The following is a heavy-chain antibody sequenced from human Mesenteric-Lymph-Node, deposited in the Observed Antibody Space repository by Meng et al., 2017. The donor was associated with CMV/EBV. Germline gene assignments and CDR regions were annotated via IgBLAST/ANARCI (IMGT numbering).Heavy chain of an antibody. CDR3: ARARRKLLWFGEFGY. V-gene: IGHV4-34*01. J-gene: IGHJ4*02. D-gene: IGHD3-10*01. Sequence: SETLSLTCTVSGGSISSYYWSWIRQPPGKGLEWIGEINHSGSTNYNPSLKSRVTISVDTSKNQFSLKLSSVTAADTAVYYCARARRKLLWFGEFGYWGQGTLVTVSS. CDR2: INHSGST. CDR1: GGSISSYY.